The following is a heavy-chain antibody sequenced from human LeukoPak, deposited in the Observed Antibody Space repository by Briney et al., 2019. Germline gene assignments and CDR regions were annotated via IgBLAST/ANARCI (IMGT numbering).Heavy chain of an antibody. D-gene: IGHD5-12*01. V-gene: IGHV4-61*02. J-gene: IGHJ4*02. CDR2: IYTSGST. Sequence: KPSETLSLTCTVSGGSISSGSYYWSWIRQPAGKGLEWIGRIYTSGSTNYNPSLKSRVTISVDTSKNQFSLKLSSVTAADTAVYYCARDHSRYDNFDYWGQGTLVTVSS. CDR1: GGSISSGSYY. CDR3: ARDHSRYDNFDY.